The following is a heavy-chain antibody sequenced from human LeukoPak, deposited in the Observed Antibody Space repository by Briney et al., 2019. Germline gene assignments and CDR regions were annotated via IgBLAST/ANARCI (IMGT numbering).Heavy chain of an antibody. V-gene: IGHV3-11*05. CDR3: ARVLVVVVVATNWYFDL. CDR2: ISSSSSYT. CDR1: GFTFSDYY. J-gene: IGHJ2*01. Sequence: GGSLRLSCAASGFTFSDYYVSWIRQAPGKGLEWVSYISSSSSYTNYADSVKGRFTISRDNAKNSLYLQMNSLRAEDTAVYYCARVLVVVVVATNWYFDLWGRGTLVTVSS. D-gene: IGHD2-15*01.